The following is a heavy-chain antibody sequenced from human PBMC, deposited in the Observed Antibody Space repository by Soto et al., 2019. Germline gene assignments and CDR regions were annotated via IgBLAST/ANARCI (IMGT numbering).Heavy chain of an antibody. CDR3: ARDRVDYSSFHYGMDV. D-gene: IGHD6-19*01. CDR1: GYTFTGYY. Sequence: QVQLVQSGSEVKKPGASVKVSCKASGYTFTGYYMHWVRQAPGQGLELMGWINPNSGGTNYAQKFQGRVTMTRDTSISTAYMELSRLRSDDTALYFCARDRVDYSSFHYGMDVWGQGTTVTVSS. CDR2: INPNSGGT. V-gene: IGHV1-2*02. J-gene: IGHJ6*02.